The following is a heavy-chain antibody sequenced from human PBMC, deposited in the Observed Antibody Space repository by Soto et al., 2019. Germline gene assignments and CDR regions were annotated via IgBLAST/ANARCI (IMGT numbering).Heavy chain of an antibody. J-gene: IGHJ5*02. V-gene: IGHV4-30-4*01. Sequence: QVQLQESGPGLAETLSLTCTVSGVSITSRDYYWNWIRQPPGKGLEWIGNIDYSVNTYYNPSLKSRLTISLDTSKNQFSLKLSFVTAADTAVYYCASFGVASMNWFDPWGQGTLVTVSS. CDR1: GVSITSRDYY. CDR2: IDYSVNT. CDR3: ASFGVASMNWFDP. D-gene: IGHD3-3*01.